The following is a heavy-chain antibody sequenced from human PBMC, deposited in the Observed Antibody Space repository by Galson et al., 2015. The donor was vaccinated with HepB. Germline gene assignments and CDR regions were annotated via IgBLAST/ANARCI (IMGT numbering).Heavy chain of an antibody. Sequence: SVKVSCKASGGTFSSYTISWVRQAPGQGLEWMGRIIPILGIANYAQKFQGRVTITADKSTSTAYMELSSLRSEDTAVYYCARARDCYSCDAFDIWGQGTMVTVSS. J-gene: IGHJ3*02. CDR2: IIPILGIA. CDR3: ARARDCYSCDAFDI. CDR1: GGTFSSYT. D-gene: IGHD2-21*02. V-gene: IGHV1-69*02.